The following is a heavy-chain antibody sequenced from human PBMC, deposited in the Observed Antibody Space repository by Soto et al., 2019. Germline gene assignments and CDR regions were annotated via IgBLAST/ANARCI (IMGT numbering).Heavy chain of an antibody. CDR3: ARHLYYYGSGSLLTNFDY. Sequence: QLQLQESGPGLVKPSETLSLTCTVSGGSISSSSYYWGWIRQPPGKGLEWIGSIYYSGSTYYNPSLKSRVTRSVDTSKNQFSLKLSSVTAADTAVYYCARHLYYYGSGSLLTNFDYWGQGTLVTVSS. D-gene: IGHD3-10*01. J-gene: IGHJ4*02. CDR1: GGSISSSSYY. V-gene: IGHV4-39*01. CDR2: IYYSGST.